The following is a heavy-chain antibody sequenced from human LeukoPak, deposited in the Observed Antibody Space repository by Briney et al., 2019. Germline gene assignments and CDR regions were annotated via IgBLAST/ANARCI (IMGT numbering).Heavy chain of an antibody. CDR1: GGSFSGYY. D-gene: IGHD2-15*01. CDR2: INHRGST. J-gene: IGHJ4*02. V-gene: IGHV4-34*01. Sequence: PSETLSLTRAVYGGSFSGYYWSWIRPPPGKGLEWMGEINHRGSTNYNPSLKSRVSISVDTSKNQFSLKLSSVTAADTAVYYCARGPPSFYCSGGSCYSGRGYFDYWGQGTLVTVSS. CDR3: ARGPPSFYCSGGSCYSGRGYFDY.